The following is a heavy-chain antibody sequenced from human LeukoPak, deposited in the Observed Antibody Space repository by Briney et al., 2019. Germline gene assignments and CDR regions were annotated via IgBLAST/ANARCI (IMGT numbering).Heavy chain of an antibody. V-gene: IGHV3-53*01. CDR2: IYSGGST. J-gene: IGHJ4*02. D-gene: IGHD1-26*01. CDR1: GFTFTSDA. CDR3: ASIVGTTQPDY. Sequence: PGGSLRLSCAASGFTFTSDAMGWVRQAPGRGLEWISIIYSGGSTYYADSVEGRFTISRDNPKNTLFLQMNSLRAEDTAVYYCASIVGTTQPDYWGQGTLVTVSS.